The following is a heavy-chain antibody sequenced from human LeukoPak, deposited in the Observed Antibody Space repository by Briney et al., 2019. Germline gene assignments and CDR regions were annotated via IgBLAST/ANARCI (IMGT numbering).Heavy chain of an antibody. CDR1: GFTFSNYW. D-gene: IGHD3-10*01. J-gene: IGHJ4*02. V-gene: IGHV3-74*01. CDR2: INSDASAT. Sequence: GGSLRLSCAASGFTFSNYWIHWVRQAPGKGLVWVSRINSDASATSYADPVKGRFTISRDNARNTVYLQMNSLRAEDTAIYYCASGVSTWFGNPGEYWGQGILVAVSS. CDR3: ASGVSTWFGNPGEY.